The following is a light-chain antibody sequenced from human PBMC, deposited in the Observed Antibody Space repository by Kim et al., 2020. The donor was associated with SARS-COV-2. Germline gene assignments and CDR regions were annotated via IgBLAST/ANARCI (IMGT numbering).Light chain of an antibody. J-gene: IGLJ1*01. CDR2: KDS. CDR3: QAWDSSTYV. CDR1: KWGDKY. Sequence: VSPGQTASSPCSGDKWGDKYACWYQQKPGQSPVLVIYKDSKRPSGIPERFSGSNSGNTATLTISGTQAMDEADYYCQAWDSSTYVFGTGTKVTVL. V-gene: IGLV3-1*01.